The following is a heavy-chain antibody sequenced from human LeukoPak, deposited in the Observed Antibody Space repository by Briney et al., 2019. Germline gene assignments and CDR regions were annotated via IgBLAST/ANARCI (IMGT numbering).Heavy chain of an antibody. Sequence: PSETLSLTCTVSGGSISSYYWSWIRQPAGKGLEWIGRIYTSGSTNYNPSLKSRVTMSVDTSKNQFSLKLSSVTAADTAVYYCARDSDYYDSRGYDVWGQGTLVTVSS. D-gene: IGHD3-22*01. V-gene: IGHV4-4*07. J-gene: IGHJ4*02. CDR1: GGSISSYY. CDR2: IYTSGST. CDR3: ARDSDYYDSRGYDV.